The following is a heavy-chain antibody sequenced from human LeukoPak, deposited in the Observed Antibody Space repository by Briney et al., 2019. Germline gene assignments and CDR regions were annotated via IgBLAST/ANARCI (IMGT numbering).Heavy chain of an antibody. CDR2: INWNGGST. CDR1: GFTFDDYG. V-gene: IGHV3-20*04. CDR3: ARDQGYCSSTSCYFDY. Sequence: LPGGSLRLXCAASGFTFDDYGMSWGRQAPGKGLEWVSGINWNGGSTGYADSVKGRFTISRDNAKNSLYLQMNSLRAEDTVLYYCARDQGYCSSTSCYFDYWGQGTLVTVSS. D-gene: IGHD2-2*01. J-gene: IGHJ4*02.